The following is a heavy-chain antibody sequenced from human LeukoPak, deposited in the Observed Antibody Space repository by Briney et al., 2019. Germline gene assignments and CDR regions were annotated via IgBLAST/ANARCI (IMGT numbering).Heavy chain of an antibody. CDR1: GGTFSSYA. Sequence: GASVKVSCKASGGTFSSYAISWVRQAPGQGLEWMGGIIPIFGTANYAQKFQGRVTITAGESTSTAYMELSSLRSEDTAVYYCARGITVVPGDWFDPWGQGTLVTVSS. CDR3: ARGITVVPGDWFDP. CDR2: IIPIFGTA. D-gene: IGHD4-23*01. V-gene: IGHV1-69*13. J-gene: IGHJ5*02.